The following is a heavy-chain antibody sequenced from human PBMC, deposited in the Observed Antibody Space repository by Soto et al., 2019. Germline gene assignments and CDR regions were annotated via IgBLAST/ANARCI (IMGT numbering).Heavy chain of an antibody. J-gene: IGHJ6*03. CDR1: GFTFSSYS. Sequence: GGSLRLSCAASGFTFSSYSMNWVRQAPGKGLEWVSYISSSSSTIYYADSVKGRFTISRDNAKNSLYLQMNSLRAEDTAVYYCASRYCSSTSCYELDYYYYYYMDVWGKGTTVTVSS. CDR3: ASRYCSSTSCYELDYYYYYYMDV. V-gene: IGHV3-48*01. CDR2: ISSSSSTI. D-gene: IGHD2-2*01.